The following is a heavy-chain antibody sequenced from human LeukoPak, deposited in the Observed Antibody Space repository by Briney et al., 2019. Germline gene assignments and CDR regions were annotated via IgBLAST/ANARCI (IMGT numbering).Heavy chain of an antibody. J-gene: IGHJ4*02. CDR3: ARGGDYYDSSGYFWRPAEIDY. Sequence: GGSLRLSCAASGFTFSSYCMHWVRQAPGKGLVWVSRINRDGSTTTYADSVKGRFTVSRDNAKNTLYLQMNSLRAEDTAVYYCARGGDYYDSSGYFWRPAEIDYWGQGTLVTVSS. CDR1: GFTFSSYC. V-gene: IGHV3-74*03. D-gene: IGHD3-22*01. CDR2: INRDGSTT.